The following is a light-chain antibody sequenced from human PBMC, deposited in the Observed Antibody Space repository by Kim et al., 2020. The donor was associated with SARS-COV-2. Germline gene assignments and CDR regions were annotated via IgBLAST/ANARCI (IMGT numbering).Light chain of an antibody. CDR1: QAINIF. CDR2: SAS. CDR3: LQHQTLPYT. Sequence: SASVGARVTIYCRARQAINIFLAWFQQKPGEAPKRLIYSASSLQSGVPSRFSGSGSVTEFTLTISSLQPEDFATYYCLQHQTLPYTFGQGTKLEI. V-gene: IGKV1-17*03. J-gene: IGKJ2*01.